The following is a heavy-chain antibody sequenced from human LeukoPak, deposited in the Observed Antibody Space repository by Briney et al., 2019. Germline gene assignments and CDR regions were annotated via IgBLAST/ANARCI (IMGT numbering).Heavy chain of an antibody. V-gene: IGHV3-23*01. CDR2: ISGSGDRI. D-gene: IGHD1-26*01. CDR3: ARGIVGVILHALEI. J-gene: IGHJ3*02. Sequence: GRSLRLSCAASGFTFSSYGMDWVRRAPGKGLEWVSGISGSGDRIFYADSVKGRFTISRDNSKNTLYLQMNSLGAEDTAIYYCARGIVGVILHALEIWGQGTIVTVSS. CDR1: GFTFSSYG.